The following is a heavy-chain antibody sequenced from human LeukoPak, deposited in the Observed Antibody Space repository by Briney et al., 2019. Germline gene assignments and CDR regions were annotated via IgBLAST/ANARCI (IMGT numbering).Heavy chain of an antibody. CDR3: AKDAWGGKHFDY. Sequence: GGSLRLSCAASGFTFSSYGMHWVREAPGKGVEWVAFIWYDGSNKYYADSVKGRFTISRDNSKHTLYLQMNSLRAEDTAVYYCAKDAWGGKHFDYWGQGTLVTVSS. J-gene: IGHJ4*02. D-gene: IGHD3-16*01. V-gene: IGHV3-30*02. CDR1: GFTFSSYG. CDR2: IWYDGSNK.